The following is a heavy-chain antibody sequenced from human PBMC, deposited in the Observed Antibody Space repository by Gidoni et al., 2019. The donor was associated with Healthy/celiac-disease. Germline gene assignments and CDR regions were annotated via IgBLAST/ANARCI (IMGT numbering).Heavy chain of an antibody. CDR1: GFTFRSSS. J-gene: IGHJ3*02. CDR2: ISSSSSYI. V-gene: IGHV3-21*01. CDR3: ARRHPRGVPAAKDAFDI. Sequence: EVQLVESGGCLVQPGGSLRLSCAASGFTFRSSSMNWVRQAPGTGLEWVSSISSSSSYIYYADSVKGRFTISRDNAKNSLYLQRNSLRAEDTAVYYCARRHPRGVPAAKDAFDIWGQGTMVTVSS. D-gene: IGHD2-2*01.